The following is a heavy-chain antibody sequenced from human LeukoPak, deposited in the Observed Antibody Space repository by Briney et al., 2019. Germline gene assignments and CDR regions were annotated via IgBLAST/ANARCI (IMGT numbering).Heavy chain of an antibody. CDR1: GYTFTRYG. D-gene: IGHD3-10*01. CDR2: ISAYNGNT. J-gene: IGHJ4*02. V-gene: IGHV1-18*01. Sequence: ASVKVSCKASGYTFTRYGISWVRQAPGQGLEWMGWISAYNGNTNYAQKLQGRVTMTTDTSTSTAYMELRSLRSDDTAVYYCARVVDTELLWFGESAWSDYWGQGTLVTVSS. CDR3: ARVVDTELLWFGESAWSDY.